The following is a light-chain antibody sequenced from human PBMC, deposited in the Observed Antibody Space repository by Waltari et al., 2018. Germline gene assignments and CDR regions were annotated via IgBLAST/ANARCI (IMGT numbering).Light chain of an antibody. CDR1: SSNIGSSY. V-gene: IGLV1-44*01. CDR3: AGWDDSLNGYV. Sequence: QSVLTQPPSASGTPGQRVTISCSGSSSNIGSSYVNWYQQRPGTAPNLLSYSNNQRPSGVPDRFSGSRSGTSASLAISGLQSEDEADYYCAGWDDSLNGYVFGAATKVTVL. CDR2: SNN. J-gene: IGLJ1*01.